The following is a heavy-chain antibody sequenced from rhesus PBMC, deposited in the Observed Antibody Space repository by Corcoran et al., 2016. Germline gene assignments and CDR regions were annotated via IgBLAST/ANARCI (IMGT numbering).Heavy chain of an antibody. D-gene: IGHD7-45*01. J-gene: IGHJ4*01. V-gene: IGHV5-2*01. CDR2: FYPSDSDT. CDR3: AKDHKRRLTGEGSYYFDY. CDR1: GYRFTSYW. Sequence: EVQLVQSGAEVKRPGESLKISCKTAGYRFTSYWISWVRQRPGKGLEWMGAFYPSDSDTRYSPSFPGQVTLSADKSISTPYLQWSSLKASDSATYYCAKDHKRRLTGEGSYYFDYWGQGVLVTVSS.